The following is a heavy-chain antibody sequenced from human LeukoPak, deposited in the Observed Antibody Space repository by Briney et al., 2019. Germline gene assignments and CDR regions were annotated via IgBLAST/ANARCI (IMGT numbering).Heavy chain of an antibody. V-gene: IGHV1-2*02. D-gene: IGHD6-13*01. CDR2: INPNSGGT. J-gene: IGHJ3*02. Sequence: ASVKVSCKASGYTFTGYYMHWVRQAPGQGLEWMGWINPNSGGTNYAQKFQGRVTMTRDTSISTAYMELSRLRSDDTAVYYCAGCIAAAGPDASDIWGQGTMVTVSS. CDR1: GYTFTGYY. CDR3: AGCIAAAGPDASDI.